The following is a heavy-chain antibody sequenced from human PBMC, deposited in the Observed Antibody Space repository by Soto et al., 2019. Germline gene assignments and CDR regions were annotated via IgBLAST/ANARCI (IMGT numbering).Heavy chain of an antibody. Sequence: EVQLLESGGGLVQPGGSLRLSCAASGFTFSSYAMSWVRQAQGKGQEWVSAISGSGGSTYYADSVKGRFTISRDNSKNTLYLQMNSLRAEDTAVYYCAKEGIYCSSTSCFPDYWGQGTLVTVSS. J-gene: IGHJ4*02. CDR1: GFTFSSYA. CDR2: ISGSGGST. V-gene: IGHV3-23*01. CDR3: AKEGIYCSSTSCFPDY. D-gene: IGHD2-2*01.